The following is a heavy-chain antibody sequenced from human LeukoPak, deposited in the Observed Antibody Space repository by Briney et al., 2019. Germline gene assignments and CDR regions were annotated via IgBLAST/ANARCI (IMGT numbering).Heavy chain of an antibody. CDR2: IKQDGSGK. J-gene: IGHJ5*02. CDR1: GFTFSGYW. D-gene: IGHD3-22*01. V-gene: IGHV3-7*04. Sequence: GGSLRLSCAASGFTFSGYWMSWVRQAPGKGLEWVANIKQDGSGKYYMDSVKGRFTISRDNAKNSLYLQMNSLRAEDTAVYYCARVNPYYYDSSGYQNWFDPWGQGTLVTVSS. CDR3: ARVNPYYYDSSGYQNWFDP.